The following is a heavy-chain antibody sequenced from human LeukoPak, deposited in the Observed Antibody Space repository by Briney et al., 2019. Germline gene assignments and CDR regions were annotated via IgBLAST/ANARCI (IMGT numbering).Heavy chain of an antibody. Sequence: SETLSLTCTVYGGSISTDCYWGWVRQPPGNGLEWIGAHYRNGDTYYNPSLKSRVTISLDPSKNQFSLRLNSVTAADTAIYYCARAKRDYYDNSGYESYYNFMDVWGKGTTVTVSS. V-gene: IGHV4-38-2*02. D-gene: IGHD3-22*01. CDR3: ARAKRDYYDNSGYESYYNFMDV. CDR1: GGSISTDCY. CDR2: HYRNGDT. J-gene: IGHJ6*03.